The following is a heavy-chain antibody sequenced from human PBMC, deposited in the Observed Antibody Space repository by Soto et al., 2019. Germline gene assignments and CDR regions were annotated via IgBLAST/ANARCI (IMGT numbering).Heavy chain of an antibody. CDR3: ARHPERIAEIGWFDP. V-gene: IGHV3-48*01. D-gene: IGHD6-13*01. CDR1: GFTFSSYS. J-gene: IGHJ5*02. Sequence: EVQLVESGGGLVQPGGSLRLSCAASGFTFSSYSMNWVRQAPGKGLEWVSYISSSSSTIYYADSVKGRFTISRDNAKNSLYLQMNSLRAEDTAVSYCARHPERIAEIGWFDPWGQGTLVTVSS. CDR2: ISSSSSTI.